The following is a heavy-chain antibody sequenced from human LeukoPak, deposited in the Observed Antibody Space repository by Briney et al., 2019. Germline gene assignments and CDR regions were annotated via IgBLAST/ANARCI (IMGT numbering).Heavy chain of an antibody. V-gene: IGHV3-74*01. CDR3: VTGIRGNEFDY. D-gene: IGHD1-1*01. Sequence: GGSLRLSCAASGFTFSSYWVHWVRQAPGKGLVWVSRINSDGSTTNYADSVKGRFTISRDNAKNTLYLQMKSLRAEDTAVYYCVTGIRGNEFDYWGQGTLVTVSS. CDR2: INSDGSTT. CDR1: GFTFSSYW. J-gene: IGHJ4*02.